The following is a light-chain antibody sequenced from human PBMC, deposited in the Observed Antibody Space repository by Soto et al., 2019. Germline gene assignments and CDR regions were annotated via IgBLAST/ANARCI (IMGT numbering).Light chain of an antibody. J-gene: IGLJ1*01. V-gene: IGLV2-11*01. CDR2: DVS. CDR1: SSDIGGYNY. CDR3: CSYAGTTHV. Sequence: QSVLTQPPSVSGSPGQSVTISCTGTSSDIGGYNYVSWYQQLPGKAPKLMIYDVSKRPSGVPDRFSGSNSGNTASLTISGLQAEDGADYYCCSYAGTTHVFGTGTKLTVL.